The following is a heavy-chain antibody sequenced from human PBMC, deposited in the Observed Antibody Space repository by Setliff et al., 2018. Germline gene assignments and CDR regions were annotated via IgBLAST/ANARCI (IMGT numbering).Heavy chain of an antibody. J-gene: IGHJ4*02. CDR2: ISAYNGYT. D-gene: IGHD2-15*01. CDR3: ARDLVGYCSGGSCYDWDY. Sequence: ASVKVSCKASGYTFTSYGISWVRQAPGQGLEWMGWISAYNGYTNYAQKLQGRVTMTTDTSTSTAYMELRSLRSDDTAVYYCARDLVGYCSGGSCYDWDYWGQGTLVTVSS. V-gene: IGHV1-18*01. CDR1: GYTFTSYG.